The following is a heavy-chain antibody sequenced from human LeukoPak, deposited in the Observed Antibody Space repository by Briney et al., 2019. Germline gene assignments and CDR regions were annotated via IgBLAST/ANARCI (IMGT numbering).Heavy chain of an antibody. CDR2: ISYDGSNK. CDR3: AKDQGIAVASEYYFDY. Sequence: GGSLRLSCAASGFTFSSYAMHWVRQAPGKGLEWAAIISYDGSNKYYADSVKGRFTISRDNSKNTLYLQMNSLRAEDTAVYYCAKDQGIAVASEYYFDYWGQGTLVTVSS. D-gene: IGHD6-19*01. CDR1: GFTFSSYA. V-gene: IGHV3-30-3*02. J-gene: IGHJ4*02.